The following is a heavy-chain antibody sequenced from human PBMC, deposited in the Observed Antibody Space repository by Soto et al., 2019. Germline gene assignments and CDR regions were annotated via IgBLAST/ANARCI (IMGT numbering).Heavy chain of an antibody. Sequence: QITLRESGPTLVKPTQTLTLTCTFSGFSLSTSVVAVGWIRQPPGKALEWLAVIYWDDDKRYSPSLKSRLTITKDTSNNQVVLTMANMDPVDTATCYCTHVRGGTRFDYWGQGTLVTVSS. V-gene: IGHV2-5*02. CDR2: IYWDDDK. CDR1: GFSLSTSVVA. CDR3: THVRGGTRFDY. D-gene: IGHD3-16*01. J-gene: IGHJ4*02.